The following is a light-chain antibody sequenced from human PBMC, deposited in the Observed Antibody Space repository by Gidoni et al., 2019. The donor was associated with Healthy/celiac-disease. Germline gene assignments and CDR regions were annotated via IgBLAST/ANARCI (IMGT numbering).Light chain of an antibody. CDR2: CAS. V-gene: IGKV3-20*01. CDR3: QQYGSSPKIT. J-gene: IGKJ4*01. CDR1: QCVSSSY. Sequence: IVLTQSPGTLSLSPGERATLSCRASQCVSSSYLAWYQQKPGQAPRLLIYCASSRATVIPDMFSGRGSGTDFTLTSSRLETEDFAVYYCQQYGSSPKITFGGGTKVEIK.